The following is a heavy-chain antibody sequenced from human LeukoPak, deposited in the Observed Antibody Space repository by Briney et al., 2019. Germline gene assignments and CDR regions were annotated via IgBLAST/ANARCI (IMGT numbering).Heavy chain of an antibody. CDR2: INHSGST. Sequence: SETLSLNGAGYGGSFCGYYWSWIRQPPGKGLEGIGEINHSGSTNDNPSLKSRVTISVDTSKNQFYLKLSSVTAEDTAVYYCARGAGALTLVYFDYWGQGTLVTVSS. V-gene: IGHV4-34*01. CDR3: ARGAGALTLVYFDY. CDR1: GGSFCGYY. D-gene: IGHD4/OR15-4a*01. J-gene: IGHJ4*02.